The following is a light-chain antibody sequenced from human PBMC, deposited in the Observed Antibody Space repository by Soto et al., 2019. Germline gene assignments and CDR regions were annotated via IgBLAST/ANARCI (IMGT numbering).Light chain of an antibody. CDR3: QSYDSSLRGWV. Sequence: QSVLTQPPSVSGAPGQRVTISCTGSSSNIGAGYDVHWYQQLPGTAPKLLISGNSNRPSGVPDRFSGSKSGTSASLAITGLQAEDEADYCCQSYDSSLRGWVFGGGTMLTVL. J-gene: IGLJ3*02. CDR2: GNS. CDR1: SSNIGAGYD. V-gene: IGLV1-40*01.